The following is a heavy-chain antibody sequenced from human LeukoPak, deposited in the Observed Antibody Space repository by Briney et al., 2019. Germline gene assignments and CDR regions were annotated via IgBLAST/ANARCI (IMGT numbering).Heavy chain of an antibody. D-gene: IGHD4-17*01. V-gene: IGHV4-34*01. CDR1: GGSFSGYY. J-gene: IGHJ6*04. Sequence: PSETLSLTCAVYGGSFSGYYWSWIRQPPGKGLEWIGEINHSGSTNYNPSLKSRVTISVDTSKNQFSLKLSSVTAADTAVYYCARRGDRIWPTVTPRSPYYYYGREVWGKGTRVTVPS. CDR2: INHSGST. CDR3: ARRGDRIWPTVTPRSPYYYYGREV.